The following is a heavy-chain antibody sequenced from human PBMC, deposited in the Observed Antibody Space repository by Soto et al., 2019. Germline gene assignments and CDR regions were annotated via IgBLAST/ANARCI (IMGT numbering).Heavy chain of an antibody. CDR1: GFTFSSYG. D-gene: IGHD4-17*01. CDR2: ISYDGSNK. J-gene: IGHJ6*02. Sequence: QVQLVESGGGVVQPGRSLRLSCAASGFTFSSYGMHWVRQAPGKGLEWVAVISYDGSNKYYADSVKGRFTISRDNSKNTLYLQMNSLRAEDTAVYYCARDYGGTTYYYYYGMDVWGQGTTVTVSS. CDR3: ARDYGGTTYYYYYGMDV. V-gene: IGHV3-30*03.